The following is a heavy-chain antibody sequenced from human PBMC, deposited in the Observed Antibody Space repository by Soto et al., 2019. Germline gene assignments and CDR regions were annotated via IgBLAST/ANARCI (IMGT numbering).Heavy chain of an antibody. D-gene: IGHD3-9*01. CDR2: IYYSGST. Sequence: PSETLSLTCTVSGGSISSYYWSWIRQPPGKGLEWIGYIYYSGSTNYNPSLKSRVTISVDTSKNQFSLKLSSVTAADTAVYYCAVRDGYDMGVFDYWGQGTQVTVSS. V-gene: IGHV4-59*08. J-gene: IGHJ4*02. CDR1: GGSISSYY. CDR3: AVRDGYDMGVFDY.